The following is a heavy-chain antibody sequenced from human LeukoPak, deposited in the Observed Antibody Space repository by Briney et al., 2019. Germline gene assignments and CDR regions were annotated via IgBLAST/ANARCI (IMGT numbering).Heavy chain of an antibody. V-gene: IGHV3-23*01. D-gene: IGHD1-26*01. CDR3: AKVRWELLTTSFDY. Sequence: PGGSLRLFCAASGFTFSRYVMSGVRHAPGRGLEGVSAISCSGDSTYHADSVKGRFTISRDNSKNTLYLQMNSLRAEDTAIYYCAKVRWELLTTSFDYWGQGTLVTVSS. CDR2: ISCSGDST. CDR1: GFTFSRYV. J-gene: IGHJ4*02.